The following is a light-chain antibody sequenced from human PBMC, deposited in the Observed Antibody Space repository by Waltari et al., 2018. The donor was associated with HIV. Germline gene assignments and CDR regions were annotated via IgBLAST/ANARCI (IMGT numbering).Light chain of an antibody. V-gene: IGLV1-47*01. CDR3: AAWDDNLRGV. Sequence: QSVLTQPPSASGTPGQRVTISCSGDSSISGRNFVNWYQQLPGTAPKLLIYRSYRRPPGVPDRFSGSKSGSSASRSISGLRSEDEAVYYCAAWDDNLRGVFGGGTKLTVL. CDR2: RSY. J-gene: IGLJ2*01. CDR1: SSISGRNF.